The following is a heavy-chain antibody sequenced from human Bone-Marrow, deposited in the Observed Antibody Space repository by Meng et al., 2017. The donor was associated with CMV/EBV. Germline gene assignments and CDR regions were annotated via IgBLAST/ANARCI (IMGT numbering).Heavy chain of an antibody. CDR2: ISGSSSFI. V-gene: IGHV3-21*06. Sequence: GESLKIPCAASGVTFSRYTINWVRQAPGKGLEWVSSISGSSSFIYYADSVMGRFTISRDNAKNSLYLQTNSLRAEDTAVYYCARERGSDVFYYYYGMDVWGEGTTVTVSS. J-gene: IGHJ6*04. CDR1: GVTFSRYT. CDR3: ARERGSDVFYYYYGMDV. D-gene: IGHD3-10*01.